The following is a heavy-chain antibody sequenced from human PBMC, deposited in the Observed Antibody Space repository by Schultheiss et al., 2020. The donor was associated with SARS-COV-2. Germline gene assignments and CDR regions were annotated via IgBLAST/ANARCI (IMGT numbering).Heavy chain of an antibody. D-gene: IGHD3-22*01. CDR1: GFTFSSYA. CDR3: AREGGYYDSSGYGAFDY. V-gene: IGHV3-30*07. CDR2: ISYDGSNK. J-gene: IGHJ4*02. Sequence: GGSLRLSCAASGFTFSSYAMHWVRQAPGKGLEWVAVISYDGSNKYYADSVKGRFTISRDNAKNSLYLQMNSLRAEDTAVYYCAREGGYYDSSGYGAFDYWGQGTLVTVSS.